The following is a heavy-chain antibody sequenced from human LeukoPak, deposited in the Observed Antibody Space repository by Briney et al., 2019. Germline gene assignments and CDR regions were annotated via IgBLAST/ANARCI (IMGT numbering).Heavy chain of an antibody. Sequence: SETLSLTCTVSGGSISSYYWSWIRQPAGKGLEWIGRIYTSGSTNYNPSLKSRVTISVDTSKNQFSLKLSSVTAADTAVYYCARGICGGDCYSLDWYFDLWGRGTLVTVSS. V-gene: IGHV4-4*07. D-gene: IGHD2-21*02. CDR3: ARGICGGDCYSLDWYFDL. CDR2: IYTSGST. J-gene: IGHJ2*01. CDR1: GGSISSYY.